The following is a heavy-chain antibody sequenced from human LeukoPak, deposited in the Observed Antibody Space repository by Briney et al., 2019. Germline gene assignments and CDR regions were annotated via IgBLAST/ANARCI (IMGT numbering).Heavy chain of an antibody. J-gene: IGHJ4*02. CDR1: GYRFTSYW. CDR3: ARGGPGGDCYTDY. V-gene: IGHV5-51*01. Sequence: PGGPLKFSFQAPGYRFTSYWIGWVRQMPGKGLEWMGIIYPGDADTRYSPFIKRQATTSAATSISTAYLQCSSLKASDTAMYYCARGGPGGDCYTDYWGQGTLVTVSS. CDR2: IYPGDADT. D-gene: IGHD2-21*01.